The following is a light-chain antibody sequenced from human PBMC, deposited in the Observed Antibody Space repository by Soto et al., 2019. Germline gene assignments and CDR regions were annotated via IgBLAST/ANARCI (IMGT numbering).Light chain of an antibody. J-gene: IGKJ1*01. CDR2: GAS. CDR3: HQRQSWPRT. V-gene: IGKV3D-15*01. CDR1: QSVSSN. Sequence: EIVMTQSPATLSVAPGERATLSCRASQSVSSNLAWYQQKPGQAPRLLVYGASSRATGIPDRFSGFGSGTDFTLTISDVQPEDFALYYCHQRQSWPRTFGQGTKV.